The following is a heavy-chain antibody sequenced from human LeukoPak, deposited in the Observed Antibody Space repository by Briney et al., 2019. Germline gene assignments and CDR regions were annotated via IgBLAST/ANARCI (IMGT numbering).Heavy chain of an antibody. J-gene: IGHJ4*02. V-gene: IGHV3-7*05. Sequence: PGGSLRLSCAASGFTFSNYWMSWVRQAPEKGLEWVANINQGGSEKYYLNSVKGRFTISRDNAKNALYLQMNSLRTDDTAIYYCVRDGSGYDYWGQGTLVTVSS. CDR2: INQGGSEK. CDR1: GFTFSNYW. D-gene: IGHD6-19*01. CDR3: VRDGSGYDY.